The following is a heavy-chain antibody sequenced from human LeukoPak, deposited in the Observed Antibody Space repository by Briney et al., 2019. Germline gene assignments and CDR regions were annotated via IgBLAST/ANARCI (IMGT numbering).Heavy chain of an antibody. CDR3: AKVGYCSSTSCYNPYYFDY. J-gene: IGHJ4*02. D-gene: IGHD2-2*02. Sequence: GGSLRLSCAASGFTFSSYAMSWVRQAPGKGLEWVSAISGSGGSTYYADSVKGRFTISRDNSKNTLYLQMNSLRAEDTAAYYCAKVGYCSSTSCYNPYYFDYWGQGTLVTVSS. CDR1: GFTFSSYA. CDR2: ISGSGGST. V-gene: IGHV3-23*01.